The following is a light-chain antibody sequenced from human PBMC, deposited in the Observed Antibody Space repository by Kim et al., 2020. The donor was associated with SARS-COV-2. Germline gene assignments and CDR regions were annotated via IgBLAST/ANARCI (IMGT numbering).Light chain of an antibody. CDR2: LNTDGSH. J-gene: IGLJ3*02. V-gene: IGLV4-69*01. Sequence: QPVLTQSPSASASLGASVKLTCTLSSGHSSYAVAWHQQQPEKGPRFLMKLNTDGSHNKGDGIPDRFSVSSSGSERYLTISGLQSEDEADYYCQTWGTGMVFGGGTKLTVL. CDR3: QTWGTGMV. CDR1: SGHSSYA.